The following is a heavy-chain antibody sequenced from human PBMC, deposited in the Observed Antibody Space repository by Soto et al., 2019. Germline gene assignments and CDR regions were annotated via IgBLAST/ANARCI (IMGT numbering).Heavy chain of an antibody. Sequence: VRLLESGGGLVQPGGSLRLSCAASGFTFNNYAMGWVRQAPGKGLEWVSAITDSGDDTYYIDSVKGRFTISRDNSKSTLYLQMNSLRAEDTAIYYCAKLGSSSWSPHYYFDYWGQGTLVTVSS. CDR1: GFTFNNYA. V-gene: IGHV3-23*01. D-gene: IGHD2-2*01. CDR2: ITDSGDDT. J-gene: IGHJ4*02. CDR3: AKLGSSSWSPHYYFDY.